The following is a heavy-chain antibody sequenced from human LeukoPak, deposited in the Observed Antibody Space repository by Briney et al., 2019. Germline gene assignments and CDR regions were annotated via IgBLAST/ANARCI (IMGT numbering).Heavy chain of an antibody. V-gene: IGHV1-2*02. CDR3: ASQSSGWYVGYFDN. CDR1: GYTFTAYY. D-gene: IGHD6-19*01. CDR2: INPNSGGT. Sequence: ASVKVSCKASGYTFTAYYIHWVRQAPGQGLEWMGWINPNSGGTNYAQKFQGRVTMTRDTSISTAYMELSRLRSDDTAVYYCASQSSGWYVGYFDNWGQGILVTVSS. J-gene: IGHJ4*02.